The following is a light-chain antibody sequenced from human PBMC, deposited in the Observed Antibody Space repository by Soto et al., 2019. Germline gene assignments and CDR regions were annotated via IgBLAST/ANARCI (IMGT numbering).Light chain of an antibody. CDR2: EVS. CDR1: SSDVGAYKY. V-gene: IGLV2-14*01. Sequence: QSALTQPASVSGSPGQSITISCTGTSSDVGAYKYVSWYQQHPGKAPKLMIYEVSNRPSGVSNRFSGSKSGNTASLTISGLQAEDGADYYCRSYTSTSTVIFGGGTKLTVL. CDR3: RSYTSTSTVI. J-gene: IGLJ2*01.